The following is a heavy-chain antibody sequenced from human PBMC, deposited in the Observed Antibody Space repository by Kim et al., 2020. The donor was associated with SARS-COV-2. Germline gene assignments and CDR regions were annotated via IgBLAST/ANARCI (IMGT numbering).Heavy chain of an antibody. J-gene: IGHJ6*02. Sequence: ASVKVSCKASGYTFTSYGISWVRQAPGQGLEWMGWISAYNGNTNYAQKLQGRVTMTTDTSTSTAYMELRSLRSDDTAVYYCARDLHYSGSSWSYYYGMDVWGQGTTVTVSS. CDR2: ISAYNGNT. CDR1: GYTFTSYG. CDR3: ARDLHYSGSSWSYYYGMDV. D-gene: IGHD6-13*01. V-gene: IGHV1-18*01.